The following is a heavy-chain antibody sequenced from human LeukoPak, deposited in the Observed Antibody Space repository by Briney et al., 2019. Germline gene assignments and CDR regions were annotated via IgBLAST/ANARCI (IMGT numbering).Heavy chain of an antibody. V-gene: IGHV4-4*02. D-gene: IGHD2-15*01. CDR1: GGSISSSNW. Sequence: SETLSLTCAVSGGSISSSNWWSWVRQPPGKGLEWIGEIYHSGSTNYNPSLKSRVTISVDKSKNQFSLKLSSVTAADTAVYYCARGTCSGGSCDHPFDYWGQGTLVTVSS. CDR2: IYHSGST. J-gene: IGHJ4*02. CDR3: ARGTCSGGSCDHPFDY.